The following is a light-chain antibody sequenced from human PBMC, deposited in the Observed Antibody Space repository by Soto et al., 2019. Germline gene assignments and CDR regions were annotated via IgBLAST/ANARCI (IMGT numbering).Light chain of an antibody. J-gene: IGKJ4*01. V-gene: IGKV3-15*01. CDR2: DVS. CDR3: HQYNTWPLT. Sequence: EIVMTQSPFALSVSPGERATLSCRASQAIRSDLAWYQQKPGQAPRLLISDVSTRATGIPARFNGSGSGTEFTLAISSLQFEDFAVYYCHQYNTWPLTFGGGTKWIS. CDR1: QAIRSD.